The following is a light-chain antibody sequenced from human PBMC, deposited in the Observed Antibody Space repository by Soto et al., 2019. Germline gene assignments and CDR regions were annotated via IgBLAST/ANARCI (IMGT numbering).Light chain of an antibody. Sequence: EIVMTQSPATLSVSPGERATLSCRASQSISSSYLAWYQQKPGQPPRLLLYGASSRATGIPDRFSGSGSGTEFTLTISSLQPDDFATYYCQHYNSYSEAFGQGTKVDIK. J-gene: IGKJ1*01. V-gene: IGKV3D-15*01. CDR3: QHYNSYSEA. CDR2: GAS. CDR1: QSISSSY.